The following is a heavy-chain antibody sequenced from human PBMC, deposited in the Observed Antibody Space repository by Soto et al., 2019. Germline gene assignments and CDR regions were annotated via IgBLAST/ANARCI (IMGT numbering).Heavy chain of an antibody. CDR3: ARAGTPYYDFWSGSGSYFDY. CDR1: GGSFSGHY. CDR2: INHSGST. J-gene: IGHJ4*02. Sequence: SETLSLTCAVYGGSFSGHYWSWIRQPPGKGLEWIGEINHSGSTNYNPSLKSRVTISVDTSKNQFSLKLSSVTAADTAVYYCARAGTPYYDFWSGSGSYFDYWGQGTLVTVSS. V-gene: IGHV4-34*01. D-gene: IGHD3-3*01.